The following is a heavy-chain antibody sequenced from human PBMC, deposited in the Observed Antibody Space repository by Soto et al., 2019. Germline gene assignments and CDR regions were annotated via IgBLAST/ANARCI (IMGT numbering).Heavy chain of an antibody. Sequence: QVQLVQSGAEVKKPGSSVKVSCKASGGTFSSYAISWVRQAPGQGLEWMGGIIPIFGTANYAQKFQGRVTITADESTSTDSMELSSLRSEDTAVYYCARDRDCSGGSCEYYYYGMDVWGQGTTVTVSS. D-gene: IGHD2-15*01. CDR2: IIPIFGTA. CDR1: GGTFSSYA. CDR3: ARDRDCSGGSCEYYYYGMDV. J-gene: IGHJ6*02. V-gene: IGHV1-69*01.